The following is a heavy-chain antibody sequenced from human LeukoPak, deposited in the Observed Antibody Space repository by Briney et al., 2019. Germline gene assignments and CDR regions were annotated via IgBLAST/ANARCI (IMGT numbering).Heavy chain of an antibody. V-gene: IGHV3-33*01. D-gene: IGHD3-16*01. CDR3: AGDPPRGGWALDY. CDR1: GFIFSSYG. J-gene: IGHJ4*02. CDR2: IWNDGINK. Sequence: GGSLRLSCAASGFIFSSYGMHWVRQAPGKGLEWVAFIWNDGINKYYADSVKGRFTISRDNSKNTLYLQMDSLRAEDTAVYYCAGDPPRGGWALDYWGQGTLVTVSS.